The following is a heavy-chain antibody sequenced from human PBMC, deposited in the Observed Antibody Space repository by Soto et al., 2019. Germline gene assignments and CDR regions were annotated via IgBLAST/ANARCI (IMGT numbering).Heavy chain of an antibody. CDR1: GGNSVGYG. CDR2: INHSGST. Sequence: SLPMSVPRSVEGGNSVGYGGRWIIKPQGKGLEWIGEINHSGSTNYNPSLKSRVTISVDTSKNQFSLKLSSVTAADTAVYYCARDRRLITMVRGVSLWFDPWGQGTLVTVSS. V-gene: IGHV4-34*01. D-gene: IGHD3-10*01. CDR3: ARDRRLITMVRGVSLWFDP. J-gene: IGHJ5*02.